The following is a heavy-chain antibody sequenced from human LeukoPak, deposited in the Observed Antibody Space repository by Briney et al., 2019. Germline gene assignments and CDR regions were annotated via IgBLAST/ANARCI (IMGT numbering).Heavy chain of an antibody. Sequence: GGSLRLSCAASGFTFSSYSMNWVRQAPGKGLEWVSSISSSSSYIYYADSVKGRFTISRDNAKNSLYLQMNSLRAEDTAVYYCARPVVPAAARRAFDIWSQGTMVTVSS. CDR1: GFTFSSYS. V-gene: IGHV3-21*01. J-gene: IGHJ3*02. CDR2: ISSSSSYI. CDR3: ARPVVPAAARRAFDI. D-gene: IGHD2-2*01.